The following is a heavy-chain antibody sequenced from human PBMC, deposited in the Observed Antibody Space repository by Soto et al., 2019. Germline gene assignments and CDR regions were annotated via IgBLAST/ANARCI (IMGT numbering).Heavy chain of an antibody. CDR1: GFIFEDFA. CDR2: ISWNSATL. CDR3: AKDVGSYYYDTSAYLYDY. Sequence: GGSLRLSCVGSGFIFEDFAMNWVRQVPGKGLEWVSGISWNSATLAYADSVKGRFIVSRDNAKNILYLQMNSLRAEDAALYYCAKDVGSYYYDTSAYLYDYWGQGTLVTVS. D-gene: IGHD3-22*01. J-gene: IGHJ4*02. V-gene: IGHV3-9*01.